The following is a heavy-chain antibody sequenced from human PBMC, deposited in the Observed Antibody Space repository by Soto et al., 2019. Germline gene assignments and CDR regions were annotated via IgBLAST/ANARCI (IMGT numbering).Heavy chain of an antibody. J-gene: IGHJ4*02. D-gene: IGHD3-10*01. CDR2: ISSSSSYI. CDR1: GFTFSSYS. CDR3: ARDLHWGYGPGSDY. Sequence: PGGSLRLSCAASGFTFSSYSMNWVRQAPGKGLEWVSSISSSSSYIYYADSVKGRFTISRDNAKNSLYLQMNSLRAEDTAVYYCARDLHWGYGPGSDYWGQGTLVTVSS. V-gene: IGHV3-21*01.